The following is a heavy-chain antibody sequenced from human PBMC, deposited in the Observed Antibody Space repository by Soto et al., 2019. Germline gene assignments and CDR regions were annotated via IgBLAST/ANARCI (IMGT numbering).Heavy chain of an antibody. J-gene: IGHJ4*02. D-gene: IGHD3-16*01. V-gene: IGHV3-21*01. Sequence: EVQLVESGGGLVKPGGSLRLSCAASGFTFSSYSMNWVRQAPGKGLEWVSSISSSSSYIYYADSVKGRFTISRDNAKNSLYLQMNRLIAEDAAQYYCPRDGGGRWLQFDYWGQGTLVTVSS. CDR2: ISSSSSYI. CDR3: PRDGGGRWLQFDY. CDR1: GFTFSSYS.